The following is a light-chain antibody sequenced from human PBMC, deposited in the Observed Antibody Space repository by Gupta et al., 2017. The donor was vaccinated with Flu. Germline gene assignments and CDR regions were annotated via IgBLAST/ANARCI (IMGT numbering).Light chain of an antibody. CDR3: QKRSNWPPYT. CDR2: DAS. V-gene: IGKV3-11*01. J-gene: IGKJ2*01. Sequence: EIVLTQSPATLSLSPGERATLSCRASQSVGTYLAWYQQKPGQTPRLLIYDASNRATGLPARFSGSGSGTDFTLTISSLEPEDFAVYYCQKRSNWPPYTFGRGTRLEI. CDR1: QSVGTY.